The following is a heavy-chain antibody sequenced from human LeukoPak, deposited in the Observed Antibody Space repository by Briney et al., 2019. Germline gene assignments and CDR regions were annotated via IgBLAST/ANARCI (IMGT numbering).Heavy chain of an antibody. Sequence: PSETLSLTCTVSGGSISSYYWSWIRQPAGKGLEWIGRIYTSGSTNYNPSLKSRVTMSVDTSKNQFSLKLSSVTAADTAVYYCAREEAAAGHNYYYCYGMDVWGQGTTVTVSS. V-gene: IGHV4-4*07. CDR1: GGSISSYY. D-gene: IGHD6-13*01. CDR2: IYTSGST. CDR3: AREEAAAGHNYYYCYGMDV. J-gene: IGHJ6*02.